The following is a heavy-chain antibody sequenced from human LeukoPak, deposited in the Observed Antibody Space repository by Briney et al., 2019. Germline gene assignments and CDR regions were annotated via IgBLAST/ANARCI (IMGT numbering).Heavy chain of an antibody. CDR2: IYYSGST. Sequence: SETLSLTCTVSGGSISSSSYYWGWIRQPPGKGLEWIGSIYYSGSTYYNPSLKSRVTISVDTSKNQFSLKLISVTAADTAVYYCARVTVTTLDYYMDVWGKGTTVTVSS. J-gene: IGHJ6*03. CDR1: GGSISSSSYY. V-gene: IGHV4-39*07. D-gene: IGHD4-11*01. CDR3: ARVTVTTLDYYMDV.